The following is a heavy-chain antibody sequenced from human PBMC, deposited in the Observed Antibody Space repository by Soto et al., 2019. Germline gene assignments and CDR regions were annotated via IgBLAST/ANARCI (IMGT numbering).Heavy chain of an antibody. Sequence: HPGGSLRLSCAASGFTFSSYSMNWVRQAPGKGLEWVSYISSSSSTIYYADSVKGRFTISRDNAKNSLYLQMNSLRDEDTAVYYCARDYKSIVVVTATPIPWGQGTLVTVSS. D-gene: IGHD2-21*02. CDR1: GFTFSSYS. V-gene: IGHV3-48*02. CDR2: ISSSSSTI. CDR3: ARDYKSIVVVTATPIP. J-gene: IGHJ5*02.